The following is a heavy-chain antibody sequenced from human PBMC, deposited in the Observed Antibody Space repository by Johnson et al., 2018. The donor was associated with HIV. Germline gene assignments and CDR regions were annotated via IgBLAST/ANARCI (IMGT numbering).Heavy chain of an antibody. CDR2: ISWDGGST. Sequence: VQLVESGGVVVQPGGSLRLSCAASGFTFDDYAMHWVRQAPGKGLEWVSLISWDGGSTYYADSVRGRFTISRDNSKNSLYLQMNSLRTEDTAVYYCAKSRYSGTPGAFDIWGQGTMVTVSS. D-gene: IGHD1-26*01. V-gene: IGHV3-43D*03. CDR3: AKSRYSGTPGAFDI. J-gene: IGHJ3*02. CDR1: GFTFDDYA.